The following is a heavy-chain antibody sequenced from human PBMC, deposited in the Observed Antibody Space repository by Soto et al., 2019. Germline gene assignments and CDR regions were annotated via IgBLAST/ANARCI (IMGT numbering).Heavy chain of an antibody. D-gene: IGHD2-15*01. J-gene: IGHJ6*02. CDR1: GGTFSSDA. Sequence: GASVKVSCKASGGTFSSDAFSCVRQAPGQGLEWMGGIIPTSGTANYAQKFQGRATITADESTSTAYMELSSLTSEDTAVYFCARGQGYCSGGIRYYYYYGMDVWGQGPRSPSP. V-gene: IGHV1-69*13. CDR3: ARGQGYCSGGIRYYYYYGMDV. CDR2: IIPTSGTA.